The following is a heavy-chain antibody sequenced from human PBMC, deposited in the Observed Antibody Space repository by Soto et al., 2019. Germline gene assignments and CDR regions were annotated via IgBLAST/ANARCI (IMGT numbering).Heavy chain of an antibody. CDR2: IWYDGSNE. D-gene: IGHD4-17*01. Sequence: QVQLVESGGGVVQPGRSLRLSCAAPGFSFSTYAMHWVRQAPGKGLEWVAIIWYDGSNEHYVDSVNGRFTISRDNSNNTMYLQMNSLRAEDTAVYYCARDPAGYGDYATFDYWGQGTRVTVSS. CDR1: GFSFSTYA. J-gene: IGHJ4*02. V-gene: IGHV3-33*01. CDR3: ARDPAGYGDYATFDY.